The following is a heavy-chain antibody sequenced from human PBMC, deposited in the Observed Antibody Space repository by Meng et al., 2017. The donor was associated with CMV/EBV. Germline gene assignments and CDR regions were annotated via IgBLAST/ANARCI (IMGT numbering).Heavy chain of an antibody. D-gene: IGHD6-13*01. V-gene: IGHV1-69*05. CDR3: ARDSVPRHYSSSWYGYYGMDV. J-gene: IGHJ6*02. CDR2: IIPIFGTA. Sequence: KVSCKASGGTFSSYVISWVRQAPGQGLEWMGGIIPIFGTANYAQKFQGRVTITTDESTSTAYMELSSLRSEDTAVYYCARDSVPRHYSSSWYGYYGMDVWGQGTTVTVSS. CDR1: GGTFSSYV.